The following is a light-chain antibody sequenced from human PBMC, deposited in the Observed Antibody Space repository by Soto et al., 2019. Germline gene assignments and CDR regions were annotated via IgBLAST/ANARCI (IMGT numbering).Light chain of an antibody. CDR3: SSYAGSNNFV. Sequence: QSALTQPPSASGSPGQTVTIPCTGTSSDVGGYNYVSWYQQHPGKAPKLMIYEVSERPSGVPDRFSGSKSSNTASLTVSGIQAEDEADYYCSSYAGSNNFVFGTGTKVTVL. CDR2: EVS. J-gene: IGLJ1*01. V-gene: IGLV2-8*01. CDR1: SSDVGGYNY.